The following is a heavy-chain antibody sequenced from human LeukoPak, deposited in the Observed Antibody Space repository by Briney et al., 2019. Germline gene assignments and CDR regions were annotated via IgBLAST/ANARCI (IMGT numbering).Heavy chain of an antibody. D-gene: IGHD1-14*01. CDR3: ARAGTNAFDI. J-gene: IGHJ3*02. Sequence: GGSLSLSCAASGFTFSSYNMNWVPHAPGKGLEWVLSISSSSSYIYYADSVEGRFTISRDNAKNSLYLQMNSLRAEDTAVYYCARAGTNAFDIWGQGTMVTVSS. CDR2: ISSSSSYI. V-gene: IGHV3-21*01. CDR1: GFTFSSYN.